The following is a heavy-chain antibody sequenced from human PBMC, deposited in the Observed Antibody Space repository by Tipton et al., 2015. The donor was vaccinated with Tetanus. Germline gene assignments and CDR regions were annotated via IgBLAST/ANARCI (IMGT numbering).Heavy chain of an antibody. CDR3: ASSHYDFWSGYLNWFDP. V-gene: IGHV4-31*03. CDR2: IYYSGST. Sequence: TLSLTCTVSGGSISSGGYYWSWIRQHPGKGLEWIGYIYYSGSTNYNPSLKSRVTISVDTSKNQFSLKLSSVTAADTAVYYCASSHYDFWSGYLNWFDPWGQGTLVTVPS. CDR1: GGSISSGGYY. J-gene: IGHJ5*02. D-gene: IGHD3-3*01.